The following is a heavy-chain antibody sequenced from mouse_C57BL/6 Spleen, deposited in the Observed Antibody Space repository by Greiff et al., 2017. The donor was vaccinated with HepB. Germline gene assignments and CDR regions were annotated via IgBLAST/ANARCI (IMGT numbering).Heavy chain of an antibody. Sequence: QVQLQQSGPGLVQPSQSLSITCTVSGFSLTSYGVHWVRQSPGKGLEWLGVIWSGGSTDYNAAFISRLSISKDNSKSQVFFKMNSLQADDTAIYYCARCYDGYYGYAMDYWGQGTSVTVSS. CDR2: IWSGGST. D-gene: IGHD2-3*01. CDR3: ARCYDGYYGYAMDY. CDR1: GFSLTSYG. J-gene: IGHJ4*01. V-gene: IGHV2-2*01.